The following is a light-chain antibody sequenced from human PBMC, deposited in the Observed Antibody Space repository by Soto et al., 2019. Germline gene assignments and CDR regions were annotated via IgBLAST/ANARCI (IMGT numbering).Light chain of an antibody. J-gene: IGKJ1*01. CDR1: QSVSSSY. CDR2: GAS. Sequence: PGERATLSCRASQSVSSSYLAWYQQKPGQAPRLLIYGASTRATGTPDRFSGSGSGTDFTLTISRLEPEDFAVYYCQQYGSSPWTFGQGTKVDIK. CDR3: QQYGSSPWT. V-gene: IGKV3-20*01.